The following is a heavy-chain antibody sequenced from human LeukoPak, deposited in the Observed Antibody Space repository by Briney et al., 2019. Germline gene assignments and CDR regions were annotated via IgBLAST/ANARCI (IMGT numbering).Heavy chain of an antibody. CDR2: ISGSGGST. Sequence: GGSLRLSCAASGFTFSSYAMSWVRQAPGKGLEWVSAISGSGGSTYYADSVKGRFTISRDNSKNTLYLQMNTLRAEDTAVYYCAKGVKHIVVVTAQHYFDYWGQGTLVTVSS. V-gene: IGHV3-23*01. J-gene: IGHJ4*02. CDR3: AKGVKHIVVVTAQHYFDY. CDR1: GFTFSSYA. D-gene: IGHD2-21*02.